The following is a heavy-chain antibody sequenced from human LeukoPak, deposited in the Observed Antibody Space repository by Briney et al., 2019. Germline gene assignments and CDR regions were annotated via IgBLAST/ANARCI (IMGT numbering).Heavy chain of an antibody. J-gene: IGHJ6*03. CDR3: AKAQRDGYNYAYYYYMDV. CDR2: IWYDGSDK. CDR1: GFTFSNYV. D-gene: IGHD5-24*01. V-gene: IGHV3-33*06. Sequence: GTSLRLSCAASGFTFSNYVIHLVRQAPGKGLEWVAVIWYDGSDKYYADSMKGRFTISRDNSKNTLYLQMNSLRAEDTAVYYCAKAQRDGYNYAYYYYMDVWGEGTTVTVSS.